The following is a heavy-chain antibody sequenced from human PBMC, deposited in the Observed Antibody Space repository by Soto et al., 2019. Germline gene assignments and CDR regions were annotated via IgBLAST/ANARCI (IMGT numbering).Heavy chain of an antibody. J-gene: IGHJ5*02. V-gene: IGHV3-15*07. CDR1: DISFSDAW. CDR3: ATDPRLLWQHP. D-gene: IGHD4-17*01. Sequence: EVQLVESGGGLVEPGGSLRLSCAASDISFSDAWMNWVRQAPGEGLEWVGRIKSKADGGTTDYAAPVKGRFTISRDDSKNTLYLQMNSLKTEDTAVYYCATDPRLLWQHPWGPGTLVIVSS. CDR2: IKSKADGGTT.